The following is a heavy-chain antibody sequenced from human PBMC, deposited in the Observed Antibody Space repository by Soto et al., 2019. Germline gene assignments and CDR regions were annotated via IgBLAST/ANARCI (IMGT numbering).Heavy chain of an antibody. CDR2: IFHIVTT. CDR3: ARSGDPFYFDF. Sequence: SATLSLTGAVSGYSITSGHYWGWIRQPPWKGLEWIATIFHIVTTYYNPSLKSRVTMSVDTSKNEFSLKLSSVTAADTAVYYCARSGDPFYFDFWGHGTLVTVSS. D-gene: IGHD3-10*01. J-gene: IGHJ4*01. V-gene: IGHV4-38-2*01. CDR1: GYSITSGHY.